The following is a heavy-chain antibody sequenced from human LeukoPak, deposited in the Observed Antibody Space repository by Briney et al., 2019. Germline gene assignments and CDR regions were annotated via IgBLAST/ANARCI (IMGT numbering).Heavy chain of an antibody. J-gene: IGHJ4*02. V-gene: IGHV3-23*01. CDR3: ARDRGRYYDSRGFYWGYYFDS. Sequence: GGSLRLSCAASGFTFSSYAMSWVRQAPGEGLEWVSAISGSGGSTYYADSVKGRFTISRDNSKNTLYLQMNSLRAEDTAVYYCARDRGRYYDSRGFYWGYYFDSWGQGILVTVST. CDR2: ISGSGGST. D-gene: IGHD3-22*01. CDR1: GFTFSSYA.